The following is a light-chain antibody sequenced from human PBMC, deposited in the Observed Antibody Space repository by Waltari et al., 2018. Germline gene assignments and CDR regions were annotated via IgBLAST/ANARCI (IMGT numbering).Light chain of an antibody. Sequence: DIVMTQSPDSLAVSLGERATINCKSSQSVLYSSNNKNYVAWYQQKAGQPPKVLIYWASTRESGFPDRFSGSGSGTDFTLTISSLQAEDVALYYCQQYYNTPFTFGPGTKVDIK. CDR3: QQYYNTPFT. J-gene: IGKJ3*01. V-gene: IGKV4-1*01. CDR1: QSVLYSSNNKNY. CDR2: WAS.